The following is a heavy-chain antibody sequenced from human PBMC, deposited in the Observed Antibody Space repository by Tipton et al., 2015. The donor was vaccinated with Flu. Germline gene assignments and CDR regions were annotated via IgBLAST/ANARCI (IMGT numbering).Heavy chain of an antibody. J-gene: IGHJ5*01. CDR1: GDSIASDYY. Sequence: TLSLTCSVSGDSIASDYYWGWIRQPPGKGLEWIGNMHHTGTTYYNPSLRSRVSIIRDRSNNHFSLKLTFVTAADTAVYYCARRDYSNYVSVPKNWFDSWGQGILVTVSS. CDR2: MHHTGTT. V-gene: IGHV4-38-2*01. CDR3: ARRDYSNYVSVPKNWFDS. D-gene: IGHD4-11*01.